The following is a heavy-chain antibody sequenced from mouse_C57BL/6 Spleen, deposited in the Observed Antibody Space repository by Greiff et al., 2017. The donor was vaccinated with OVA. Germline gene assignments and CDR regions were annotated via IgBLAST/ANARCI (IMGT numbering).Heavy chain of an antibody. Sequence: VQLQQSGAELVRPGASVKLSCTASGFNIKDYYMHWVKQRPEQGLGWIGRIDPEDGDTDYAPKFQGKATMTADTSSNTAYLQLSSLTSEDTAVYYCTPITTVVAPYFDYWGQGTTLTVSS. J-gene: IGHJ2*01. D-gene: IGHD1-1*01. CDR3: TPITTVVAPYFDY. CDR1: GFNIKDYY. V-gene: IGHV14-1*01. CDR2: IDPEDGDT.